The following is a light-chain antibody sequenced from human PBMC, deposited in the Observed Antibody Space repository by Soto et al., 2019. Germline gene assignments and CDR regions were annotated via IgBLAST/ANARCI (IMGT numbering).Light chain of an antibody. V-gene: IGLV2-11*01. CDR1: GSDVGDSSH. Sequence: QSALTQPRSVSGSPGQSVTISCTATGSDVGDSSHVSWYQLHPGKAPKLMIYEVNNRPSGVPDRFSGSKSGSTASLTISGLQAEDEGHYYCQSYDKRLTAYVFGTGTKLTVL. J-gene: IGLJ1*01. CDR2: EVN. CDR3: QSYDKRLTAYV.